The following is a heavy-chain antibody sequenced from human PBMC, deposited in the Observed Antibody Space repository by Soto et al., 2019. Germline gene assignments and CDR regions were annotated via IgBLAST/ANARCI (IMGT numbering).Heavy chain of an antibody. V-gene: IGHV3-30-3*01. CDR2: ISYDGSNK. CDR3: AKDESFCAAGGDCYQNFDY. Sequence: HPGGSLRLSCAASGFTFSSYAMHWVRQAPGKGLEWVAVISYDGSNKYYADSVKGRFTISRDNSKNTLYLQMNSLRAEGTAVYYCAKDESFCAAGGDCYQNFDYWGQGTLVTVSS. J-gene: IGHJ4*02. CDR1: GFTFSSYA. D-gene: IGHD2-21*02.